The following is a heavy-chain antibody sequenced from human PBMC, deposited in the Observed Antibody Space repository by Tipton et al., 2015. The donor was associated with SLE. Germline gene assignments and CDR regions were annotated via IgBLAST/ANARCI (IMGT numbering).Heavy chain of an antibody. V-gene: IGHV4-34*01. CDR3: ARGRVDYIRGSYRPTSYDY. CDR2: IHDSGDS. Sequence: AGLVKPSETLSLTCGVYGGSSSGYYWSWIRQSPGKGLEWIGDIHDSGDSNYDPSLRSRVTISVDTSKNQISLNLRSVTAADTALYYCARGRVDYIRGSYRPTSYDYWGQGTQVTVSS. CDR1: GGSSSGYY. J-gene: IGHJ4*02. D-gene: IGHD3-16*02.